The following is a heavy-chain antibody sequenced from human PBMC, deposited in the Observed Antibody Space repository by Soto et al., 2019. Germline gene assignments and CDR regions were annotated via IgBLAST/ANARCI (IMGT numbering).Heavy chain of an antibody. V-gene: IGHV1-69*13. J-gene: IGHJ5*02. Sequence: SVKVSCKASGGTFSNYAITWVRQAPGQGLEWLGRNIPIFGSVTFAQKFQGRITLTADESTTTVYMELSSLRSDDTAVYYCAKDGGKDGYFGNWFDPWGQGTQVTVSS. D-gene: IGHD5-12*01. CDR2: NIPIFGSV. CDR1: GGTFSNYA. CDR3: AKDGGKDGYFGNWFDP.